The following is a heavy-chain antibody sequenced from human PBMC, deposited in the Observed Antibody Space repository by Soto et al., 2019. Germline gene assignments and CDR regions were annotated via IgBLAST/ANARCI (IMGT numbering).Heavy chain of an antibody. CDR2: INPNSGAT. J-gene: IGHJ5*02. CDR1: GYTFTGYF. D-gene: IGHD3-3*01. Sequence: QVQLVQSGAEVKKPGASVKVSCKASGYTFTGYFMHWVRQAPGQGLEWMGWINPNSGATKYAQKFQGRGTLSRDTSILTAYMELTGLRSDDTAVYYCARGGGTILAPLPWGQGTQVTVSS. CDR3: ARGGGTILAPLP. V-gene: IGHV1-2*02.